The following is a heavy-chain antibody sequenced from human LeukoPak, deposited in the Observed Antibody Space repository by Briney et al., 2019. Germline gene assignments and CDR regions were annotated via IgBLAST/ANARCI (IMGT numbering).Heavy chain of an antibody. D-gene: IGHD3-16*01. CDR3: ARGLNYDYVWGSPHPWAFDI. CDR2: IYYSGST. CDR1: GGSISSYY. J-gene: IGHJ3*02. Sequence: SETLSLTCTVSGGSISSYYWSWIRQPPGKGLEWIGYIYYSGSTNYNPSLKSRVTISVDTSKNQFSLKLSSVTAADTAVYYCARGLNYDYVWGSPHPWAFDIWGQGTMVTVSS. V-gene: IGHV4-59*12.